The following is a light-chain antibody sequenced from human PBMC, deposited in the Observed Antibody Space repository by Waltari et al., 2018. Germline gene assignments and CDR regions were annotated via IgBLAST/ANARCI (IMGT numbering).Light chain of an antibody. CDR2: DAS. CDR3: QQYNNWPRT. J-gene: IGKJ1*01. V-gene: IGKV3-15*01. Sequence: DIVVTQSPATLSVSPGESAVLSCRASRTISSNLVWYQHKPGQAPRLLIYDASTRVTGIPARFSGSGSGTEFTLTISSLQSEDFAVYYCQQYNNWPRTFGRGTKVEIK. CDR1: RTISSN.